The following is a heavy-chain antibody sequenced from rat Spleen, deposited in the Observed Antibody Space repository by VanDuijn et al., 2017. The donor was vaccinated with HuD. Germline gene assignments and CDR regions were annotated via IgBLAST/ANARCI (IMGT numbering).Heavy chain of an antibody. J-gene: IGHJ3*01. D-gene: IGHD1-1*01. V-gene: IGHV3-3*01. CDR2: INSAGTT. Sequence: EVQLQESGPGPVKVSESLSLTCSVTGHSITSRYRWNWIRKFPGNKLEWMGYINSAGTTNYNPSLKSRISITRDTSKNQFFLQVNSVSSEDTATYYCARSDGVHYYLPFADWGQGTLVTASS. CDR3: ARSDGVHYYLPFAD. CDR1: GHSITSRYR.